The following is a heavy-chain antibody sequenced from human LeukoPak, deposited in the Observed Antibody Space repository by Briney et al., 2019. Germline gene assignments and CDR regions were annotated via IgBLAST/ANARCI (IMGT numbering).Heavy chain of an antibody. V-gene: IGHV3-23*01. Sequence: GGSLSLSCAASGFTFSGYSMNWVRQAPGKGLEWVSAISGGGGSTYYADSVKGRSTISRANSKNTLYLQMNSLRAEDTAVYYCAKGSLSSSSSFDPWGQGTLVTVSS. J-gene: IGHJ5*02. CDR2: ISGGGGST. CDR1: GFTFSGYS. D-gene: IGHD6-6*01. CDR3: AKGSLSSSSSFDP.